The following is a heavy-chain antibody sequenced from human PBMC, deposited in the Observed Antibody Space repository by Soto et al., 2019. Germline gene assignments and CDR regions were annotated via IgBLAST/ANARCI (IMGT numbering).Heavy chain of an antibody. Sequence: GGSLRLSCAASGFTFSSYGMHGVRQAPGKGLEWVAVISYDGSNKYYADSVKGRFTISRDNSKNTLYLQMNSLRAEDTAVYYCANLGYCSSTSCPVYYYYYMDVWGKGTTVTVSS. J-gene: IGHJ6*03. D-gene: IGHD2-2*01. CDR2: ISYDGSNK. CDR3: ANLGYCSSTSCPVYYYYYMDV. V-gene: IGHV3-30*18. CDR1: GFTFSSYG.